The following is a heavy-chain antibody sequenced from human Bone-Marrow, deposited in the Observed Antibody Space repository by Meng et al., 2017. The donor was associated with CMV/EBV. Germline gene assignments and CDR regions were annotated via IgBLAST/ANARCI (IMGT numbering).Heavy chain of an antibody. CDR1: GFTFSSYA. CDR3: ARGPRFGELFD. Sequence: GESLKISCAASGFTFSSYAMHWVRQAPGKGLEWVAVISYDGSNKYYADSVKGRFTISRDNSKNTLYLQMNSLRAEDTAVYYCARGPRFGELFDWGQGALVTVSS. CDR2: ISYDGSNK. D-gene: IGHD3-10*01. V-gene: IGHV3-30-3*01. J-gene: IGHJ4*02.